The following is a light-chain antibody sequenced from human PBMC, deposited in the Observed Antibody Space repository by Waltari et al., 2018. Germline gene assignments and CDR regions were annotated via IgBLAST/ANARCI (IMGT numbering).Light chain of an antibody. V-gene: IGKV1-39*01. CDR2: TVS. CDR3: QQTHTTPYT. CDR1: QSITKY. Sequence: DIQMTQSPASLSASVGETVTITCRASQSITKYLNWYQQKAGEVPKLLMFTVSTLQRGVSSRFSGRGSGTNFTLTITSLQREDFATYHCQQTHTTPYTFGQGTKLEI. J-gene: IGKJ2*01.